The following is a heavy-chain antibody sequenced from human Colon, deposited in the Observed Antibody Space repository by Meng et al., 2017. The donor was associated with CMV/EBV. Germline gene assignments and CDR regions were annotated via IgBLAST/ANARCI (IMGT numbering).Heavy chain of an antibody. CDR3: ARDLREGG. CDR1: GNSFSRYG. Sequence: SVKVSCKASGNSFSRYGTSWVRQAPGQGLEWMGGIIPISDVTNYAQKFQGRLTITTDESSSTAYMELSGLRFDDTAVYYCARDLREGGWGQGTLVTVSS. D-gene: IGHD1-26*01. V-gene: IGHV1-69*05. CDR2: IIPISDVT. J-gene: IGHJ4*02.